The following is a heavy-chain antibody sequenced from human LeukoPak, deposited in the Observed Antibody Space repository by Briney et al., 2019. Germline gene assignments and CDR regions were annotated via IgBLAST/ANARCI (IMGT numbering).Heavy chain of an antibody. CDR1: GGSISSGGYS. V-gene: IGHV4-30-2*01. D-gene: IGHD5-18*01. J-gene: IGHJ4*02. CDR2: IHHNGNT. Sequence: SETLSLTCAVSGGSISSGGYSWSWIRQPPGKGLEWIGYIHHNGNTYYSPSLKSRVTISVDRSKNQLSLKLSSVTAADTAMYYCASGGCSYGFDYWGQGTLVTASS. CDR3: ASGGCSYGFDY.